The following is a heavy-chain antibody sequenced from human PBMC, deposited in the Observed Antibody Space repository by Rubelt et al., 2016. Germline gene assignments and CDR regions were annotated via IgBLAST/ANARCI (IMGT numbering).Heavy chain of an antibody. CDR1: GFTFSSCH. CDR2: ISYDGRNK. CDR3: ARIDFYGMDV. Sequence: GFTFSSCHMHWVRQAPGKGLEWVALISYDGRNKHYADSVKGRFTISRDNSKNTLDLQMNSLTSEDTAVYYCARIDFYGMDVWGQGTTVTVSS. J-gene: IGHJ6*02. V-gene: IGHV3-30*03.